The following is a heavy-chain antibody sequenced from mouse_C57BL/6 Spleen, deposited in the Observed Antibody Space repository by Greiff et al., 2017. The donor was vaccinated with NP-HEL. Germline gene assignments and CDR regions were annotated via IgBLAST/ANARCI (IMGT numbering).Heavy chain of an antibody. Sequence: VQLHQSGTELVKPGASVKLSCKASGYTFTSYWMHWVKQRPGQGLEWIGNINPSNGGTNYNEKFKSKATLTVDKSSSTAYMQLSSLTSEDSAVYYCARSITTVVPDDWGQGTTLTVSS. CDR1: GYTFTSYW. CDR2: INPSNGGT. CDR3: ARSITTVVPDD. V-gene: IGHV1-53*01. D-gene: IGHD1-1*01. J-gene: IGHJ2*01.